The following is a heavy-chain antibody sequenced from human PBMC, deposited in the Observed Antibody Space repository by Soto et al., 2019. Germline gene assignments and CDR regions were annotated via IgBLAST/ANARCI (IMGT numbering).Heavy chain of an antibody. Sequence: EVQLVESGGGLVRHGGSLRLSCAASGFTFSYYWMHWVRQAPGKGLVWVSRIHSDGSSTTYADFVKGRCIISRDNARNTVDLPMHSVRVEDTAVYYCARGDRGAFDLWGQGTVVTVSS. CDR1: GFTFSYYW. J-gene: IGHJ3*01. D-gene: IGHD1-26*01. CDR2: IHSDGSST. CDR3: ARGDRGAFDL. V-gene: IGHV3-74*01.